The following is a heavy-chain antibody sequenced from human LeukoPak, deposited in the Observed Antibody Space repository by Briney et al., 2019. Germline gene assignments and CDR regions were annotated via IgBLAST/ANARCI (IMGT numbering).Heavy chain of an antibody. D-gene: IGHD3-10*01. J-gene: IGHJ4*02. CDR3: ARGHRDMDY. CDR2: IFYTGST. Sequence: SETLSLTCSVSGGSISPDYWSWIRQPPGKGLEWIGYIFYTGSTNYNPSLKSRLTISVDTSNNHLSLKLTSVTAADTAVYFCARGHRDMDYWGQGTLVTVSS. CDR1: GGSISPDY. V-gene: IGHV4-59*01.